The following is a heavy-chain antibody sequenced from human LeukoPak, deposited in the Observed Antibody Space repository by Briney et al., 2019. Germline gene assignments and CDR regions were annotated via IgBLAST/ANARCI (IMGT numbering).Heavy chain of an antibody. J-gene: IGHJ5*02. Sequence: GGSLRLSCAASGFTFSSYEMNWVRQAPGKGLEWVSYISSSGSTKYYADSVKGRFTISRDNAKNSLYLQMNSLRAEDTAVYYCAKPIAAASNWFDPWGQGTLVTVSS. V-gene: IGHV3-48*03. CDR2: ISSSGSTK. CDR3: AKPIAAASNWFDP. CDR1: GFTFSSYE. D-gene: IGHD6-13*01.